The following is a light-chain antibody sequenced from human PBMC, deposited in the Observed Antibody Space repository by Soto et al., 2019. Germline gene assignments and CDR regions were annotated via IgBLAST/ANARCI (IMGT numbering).Light chain of an antibody. Sequence: EIGMTQSPGTLSVSPGERVTLSCRASQSVSSKVAWYQQKPGQAPRLLIFTASLRATGVPARFSGSGSGTEFTLTISSLQSEDFAVYWCQQYYNWPLEYTFGQGTKLEI. CDR2: TAS. V-gene: IGKV3-15*01. J-gene: IGKJ2*01. CDR1: QSVSSK. CDR3: QQYYNWPLEYT.